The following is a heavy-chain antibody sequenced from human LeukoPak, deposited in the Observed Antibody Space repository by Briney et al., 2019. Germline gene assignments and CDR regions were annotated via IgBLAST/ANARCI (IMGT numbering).Heavy chain of an antibody. CDR1: GFTFRSYV. CDR2: VFLRWGT. V-gene: IGHV4-39*02. CDR3: ARASRPAEFWSGYYKSNWFDP. Sequence: LRLSCAASGFTFRSYVMHWVRQAPGKGLQWIGSVFLRWGTFYNPSLKTRVTISVDTSKNHFSLNLSSVTAADTAVYFCARASRPAEFWSGYYKSNWFDPWGQGTLVTVSS. J-gene: IGHJ5*02. D-gene: IGHD3-3*01.